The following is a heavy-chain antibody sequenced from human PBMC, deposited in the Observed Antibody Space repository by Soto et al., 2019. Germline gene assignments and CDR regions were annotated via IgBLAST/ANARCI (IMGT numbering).Heavy chain of an antibody. CDR3: ASHYDMWSGYLSPVDY. D-gene: IGHD3-3*01. CDR1: GFTFSSYA. CDR2: ISGSGGST. J-gene: IGHJ4*02. V-gene: IGHV3-23*01. Sequence: GGSLRLSCAASGFTFSSYAMSWVRQAPGKGLEWVSAISGSGGSTYYADSVKGRFTISRDNSKNTLYLQMNSLRAEDTAVYYCASHYDMWSGYLSPVDYWGQGTLVTVSS.